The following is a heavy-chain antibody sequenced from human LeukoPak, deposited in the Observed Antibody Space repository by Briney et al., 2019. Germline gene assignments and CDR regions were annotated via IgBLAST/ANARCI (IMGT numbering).Heavy chain of an antibody. CDR3: ARRNSGSSLYFDY. J-gene: IGHJ4*02. CDR2: ISSSGGST. V-gene: IGHV3-64*01. D-gene: IGHD1-26*01. CDR1: GFTFSSYS. Sequence: PGGSLRLSCAASGFTFSSYSMNWVRQAPGKGLEYVSAISSSGGSTYYANSVKGRFTISRDNSKNTLYLQMGSLRAEDMAVYYCARRNSGSSLYFDYWGQGTLVTVSS.